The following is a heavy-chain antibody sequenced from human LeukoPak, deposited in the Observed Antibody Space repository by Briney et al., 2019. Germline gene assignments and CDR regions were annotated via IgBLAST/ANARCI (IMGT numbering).Heavy chain of an antibody. CDR3: ATYTHWVAGDV. Sequence: GGSLRLSCAASGFSFSSYWMSWVRQAPGKGLEWVANIRQDGREQNYVDSVRGRFTISRDNAKNSLYLQMSSLRPEDTAVYYCATYTHWVAGDVWGQGTTITVSS. CDR2: IRQDGREQ. D-gene: IGHD3-16*01. J-gene: IGHJ6*02. V-gene: IGHV3-7*01. CDR1: GFSFSSYW.